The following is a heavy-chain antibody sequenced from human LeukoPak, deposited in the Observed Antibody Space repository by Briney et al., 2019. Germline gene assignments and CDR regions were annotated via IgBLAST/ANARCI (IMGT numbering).Heavy chain of an antibody. Sequence: GGSLRLSCAASGFTFSTYWMHWVRQVPGKGLVWVSRIKSDGTITTYADSVKGRFTISRDNAKNTVYLQMNSLRAEDTAVYYCARGGSYLSAFDIWGQGTMVTVSS. V-gene: IGHV3-74*01. CDR3: ARGGSYLSAFDI. CDR1: GFTFSTYW. D-gene: IGHD1-26*01. CDR2: IKSDGTIT. J-gene: IGHJ3*02.